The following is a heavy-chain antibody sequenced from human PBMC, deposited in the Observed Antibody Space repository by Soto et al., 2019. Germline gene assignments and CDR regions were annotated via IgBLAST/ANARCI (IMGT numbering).Heavy chain of an antibody. Sequence: ASVKVSCKASGYTFTSYGISWGRQAPGQGLEWMGWINAYNGNTKYAQKLQGRATMTTDTSKNQFSLKVSSVTGADTAVYYCARVFSDSSSFFDPWGQGTQVTVSS. CDR1: GYTFTSYG. V-gene: IGHV1-18*01. CDR2: INAYNGNT. CDR3: ARVFSDSSSFFDP. J-gene: IGHJ5*02. D-gene: IGHD6-13*01.